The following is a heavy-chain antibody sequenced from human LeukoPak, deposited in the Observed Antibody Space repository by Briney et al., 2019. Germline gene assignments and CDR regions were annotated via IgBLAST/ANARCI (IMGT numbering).Heavy chain of an antibody. CDR1: GYTFSSSD. CDR3: VRDRYYDTLTGYYPGFDL. CDR2: MNPVSRNT. V-gene: IGHV1-8*01. D-gene: IGHD3-9*01. Sequence: ASVKVSCKASGYTFSSSDINWVRQAPGQGLEWMGWMNPVSRNTGYAQKFQGRVTMTRSTSISTAYMELSSLTSEDTAVYYCVRDRYYDTLTGYYPGFDLWGQGTLVTVSS. J-gene: IGHJ5*02.